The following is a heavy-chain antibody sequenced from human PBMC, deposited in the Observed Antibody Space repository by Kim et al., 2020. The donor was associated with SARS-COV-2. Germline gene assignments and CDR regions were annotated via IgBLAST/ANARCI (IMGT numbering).Heavy chain of an antibody. CDR3: ATSSSAFTLFDF. D-gene: IGHD6-25*01. CDR1: GASVSGTSYY. Sequence: SETLSLTCTVSGASVSGTSYYWNWIRQSPGKGLEFIGYIYYSGSTTYNPSLKSRVAMSVDTSKNQFSLKLNSVTAEDTAVYFCATSSSAFTLFDFCGRGTVVTVYS. CDR2: IYYSGST. V-gene: IGHV4-61*01. J-gene: IGHJ4*02.